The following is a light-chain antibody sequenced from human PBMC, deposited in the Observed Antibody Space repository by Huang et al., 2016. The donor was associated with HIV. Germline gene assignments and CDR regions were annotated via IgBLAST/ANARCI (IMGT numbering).Light chain of an antibody. J-gene: IGKJ1*01. CDR2: CAA. Sequence: IIMTQSPDSLAVSLGERATLNCRSSQSVYSSSTSKDYMAWFQQKPGQPPRLLLFCAATREAVVPDRFSGSGSGTHFTLTIANVEAEDAAIYYCQQYYSSPQTFGQGTRVEVK. CDR1: QSVYSSSTSKDY. V-gene: IGKV4-1*01. CDR3: QQYYSSPQT.